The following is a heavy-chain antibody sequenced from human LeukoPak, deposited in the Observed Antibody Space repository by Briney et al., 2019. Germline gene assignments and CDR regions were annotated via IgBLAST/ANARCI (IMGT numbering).Heavy chain of an antibody. J-gene: IGHJ4*02. D-gene: IGHD3-9*01. CDR3: AKEAQGATRYFDWLLFGY. CDR2: ISGSGGNT. Sequence: GGSLRLSCAASGFTFSNAWMSWVRQAPGKGLEWVSAISGSGGNTYYADSVKGRFTISRDNSKNTLYLQMNSLRAEDTAVYYCAKEAQGATRYFDWLLFGYWGQGTLVTVSS. CDR1: GFTFSNAW. V-gene: IGHV3-23*01.